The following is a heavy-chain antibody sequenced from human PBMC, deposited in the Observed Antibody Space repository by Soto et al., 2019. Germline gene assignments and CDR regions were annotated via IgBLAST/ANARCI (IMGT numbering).Heavy chain of an antibody. V-gene: IGHV3-30-3*01. CDR1: GFTFSSYA. D-gene: IGHD3-3*01. CDR2: ISYDGSNK. CDR3: ARDRLRFLEYWFDP. J-gene: IGHJ5*02. Sequence: VGSQVLSCAASGFTFSSYAMHWVRQAPGKGLEWVAVISYDGSNKYYADSVKGRFTISRDNSKNTLYLQMNSLRAEDTAVHYCARDRLRFLEYWFDPWGQGTLVTVSS.